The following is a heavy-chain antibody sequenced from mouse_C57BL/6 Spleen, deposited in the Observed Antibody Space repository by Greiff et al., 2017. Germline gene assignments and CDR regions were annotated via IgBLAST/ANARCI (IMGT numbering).Heavy chain of an antibody. J-gene: IGHJ3*01. D-gene: IGHD1-1*02. CDR3: ARDRLWSFAY. CDR2: INPNNGGT. CDR1: GYTFTDYN. V-gene: IGHV1-18*01. Sequence: EVHLVESGPELVKPGASVKIPCKASGYTFTDYNMDWVKQSHGKSLEWIGDINPNNGGTIYNQKFKGKATLTVDKSSSTAYMELRSLTSEDTAVYYCARDRLWSFAYWGQGTLVTVSA.